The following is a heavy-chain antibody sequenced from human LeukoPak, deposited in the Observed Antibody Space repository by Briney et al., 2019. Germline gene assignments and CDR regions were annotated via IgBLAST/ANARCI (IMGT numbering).Heavy chain of an antibody. D-gene: IGHD2-2*01. Sequence: SETLSLTCTVSGGSISSSSYYWGWIRQPPGKGLEWIGSIYYSGSTYYNPSLKSRVTISVDTSKNQFSLKLSSVTAADTAVYYCARVVVVPAANYFDYWGQGTLVTVSS. V-gene: IGHV4-39*01. CDR2: IYYSGST. CDR1: GGSISSSSYY. CDR3: ARVVVVPAANYFDY. J-gene: IGHJ4*02.